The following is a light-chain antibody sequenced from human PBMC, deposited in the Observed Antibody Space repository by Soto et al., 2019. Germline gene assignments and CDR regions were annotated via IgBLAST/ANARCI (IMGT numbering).Light chain of an antibody. CDR2: AAS. J-gene: IGKJ5*01. CDR1: QSISNH. V-gene: IGKV1-39*01. CDR3: QQSYSTPPIT. Sequence: DIQMTQSPASLSASVEDRVIITCRASQSISNHLNWYQQKPGKAPKLLIFAASSLQSGVPSRFSGSGSGTEFTLTISSLQPDDFATYYCQQSYSTPPITFGQGTRLEIK.